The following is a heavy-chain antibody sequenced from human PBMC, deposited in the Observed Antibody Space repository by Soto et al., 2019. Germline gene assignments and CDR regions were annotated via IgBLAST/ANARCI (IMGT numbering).Heavy chain of an antibody. CDR2: ISYDGSDK. Sequence: QVHLVESGGGVVQPGRSLRLSCAASGFTFSNYAMHWVRQAPGKGLEWVAVISYDGSDKYNANSVKGRFTISRDNSKNTLYLQMNSLRTEETAVYSCARDTGPNGYNYYYFGMDVWGQGTTVTVSS. CDR3: ARDTGPNGYNYYYFGMDV. J-gene: IGHJ6*02. CDR1: GFTFSNYA. V-gene: IGHV3-30-3*01. D-gene: IGHD5-18*01.